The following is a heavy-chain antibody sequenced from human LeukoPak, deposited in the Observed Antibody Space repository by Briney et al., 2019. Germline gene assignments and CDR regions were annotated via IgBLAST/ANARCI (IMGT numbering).Heavy chain of an antibody. CDR2: ISSSSSYI. Sequence: GGSLRLSCAASGFTFSSYSMNWVCQAPGKGLEWVSSISSSSSYIYYADSVKGRFTISRDNAKNSLYLQMNSLRAEDTAVYYCASDGGDTYYDILTGYWGGYYYYYYGMDVWGKGTTVTVSS. D-gene: IGHD3-9*01. V-gene: IGHV3-21*01. CDR3: ASDGGDTYYDILTGYWGGYYYYYYGMDV. CDR1: GFTFSSYS. J-gene: IGHJ6*04.